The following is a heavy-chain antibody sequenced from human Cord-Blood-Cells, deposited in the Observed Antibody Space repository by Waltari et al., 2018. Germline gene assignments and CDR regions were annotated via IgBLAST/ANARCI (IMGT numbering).Heavy chain of an antibody. CDR2: INHSGST. Sequence: QVQLQPWGAGRLKPSETLSLTCAVYGGSFRGYYRSRLRQPPGKGLEWIGEINHSGSTNYNPSLKSRVTISVDTSKNQFSLKLSSVTAADTAVYYCARGEGLTGYYDYWGQGTLVTVSS. CDR3: ARGEGLTGYYDY. CDR1: GGSFRGYY. J-gene: IGHJ4*02. V-gene: IGHV4-34*01. D-gene: IGHD3-9*01.